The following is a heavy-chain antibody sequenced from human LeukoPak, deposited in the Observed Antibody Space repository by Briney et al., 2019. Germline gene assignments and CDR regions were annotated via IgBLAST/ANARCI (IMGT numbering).Heavy chain of an antibody. CDR1: GFTFSSYS. CDR2: ISSSSSYI. CDR3: ARALSAYGDYGNYFDY. V-gene: IGHV3-21*01. Sequence: GGSLRLSCAASGFTFSSYSMNWVRQAPRKGLEWVSSISSSSSYIYYADSVKGRFTISRDNAKNSLYLQMNRLRAEDTAVYYCARALSAYGDYGNYFDYWGQGTLVTVSS. J-gene: IGHJ4*02. D-gene: IGHD4-17*01.